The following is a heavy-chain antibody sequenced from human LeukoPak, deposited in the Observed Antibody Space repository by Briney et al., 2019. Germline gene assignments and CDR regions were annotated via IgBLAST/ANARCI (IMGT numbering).Heavy chain of an antibody. J-gene: IGHJ4*02. Sequence: GGSLRLSCAASGFTVSSNYMSWVRQAPGKGLEWVSVIYSGGSTYYADSVKGRFTISRDNSKNTLYLQMNSLRAEDTAVYYCAREPLNGYFDYWGQGTLVTVSS. CDR2: IYSGGST. V-gene: IGHV3-53*01. CDR1: GFTVSSNY. CDR3: AREPLNGYFDY.